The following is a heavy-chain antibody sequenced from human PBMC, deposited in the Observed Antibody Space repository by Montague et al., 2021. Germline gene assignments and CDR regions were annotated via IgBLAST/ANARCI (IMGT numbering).Heavy chain of an antibody. V-gene: IGHV4-38-2*02. J-gene: IGHJ4*02. CDR1: GYSISSGYY. CDR2: IFHSGST. CDR3: ARDREAAPFDY. D-gene: IGHD2-15*01. Sequence: SETLSLTCTVSGYSISSGYYWGWIRQPPGKGLEWIGSIFHSGSTYYSPSLKSRVTISVDTSKNQFSLKLTSVTAADTALYYCARDREAAPFDYWGQGTLVTVSS.